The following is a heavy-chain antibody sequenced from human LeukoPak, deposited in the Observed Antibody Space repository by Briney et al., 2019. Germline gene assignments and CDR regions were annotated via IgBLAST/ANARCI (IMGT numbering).Heavy chain of an antibody. CDR3: ARGETKSIAAADY. J-gene: IGHJ4*02. CDR1: GYSISSGYY. D-gene: IGHD6-13*01. Sequence: SSETLSLTCTVSGYSISSGYYWGWIRQPPGKGLEWIGSFYHSGSTYYNPSLKSRITISVDTSKNQFSLKLSSVTAADTAVYYCARGETKSIAAADYWGQGTLVTVSS. CDR2: FYHSGST. V-gene: IGHV4-38-2*02.